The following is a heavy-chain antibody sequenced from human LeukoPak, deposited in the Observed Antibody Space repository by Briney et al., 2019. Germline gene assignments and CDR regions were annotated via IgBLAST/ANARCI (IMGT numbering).Heavy chain of an antibody. CDR3: ARGDFEAARPDY. D-gene: IGHD6-6*01. J-gene: IGHJ4*02. CDR2: IIPIFGTA. CDR1: GGTFSSYV. Sequence: ASVKVSCKASGGTFSSYVISWVRQAPGQGLEWMGGIIPIFGTANYAQKFQGRVTITADKSTSTAYMELSSLRSEDTAVYYCARGDFEAARPDYWGQGTLVTVSS. V-gene: IGHV1-69*06.